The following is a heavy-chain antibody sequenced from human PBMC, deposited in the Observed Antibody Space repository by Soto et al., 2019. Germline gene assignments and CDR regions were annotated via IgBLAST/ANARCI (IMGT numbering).Heavy chain of an antibody. V-gene: IGHV3-33*01. J-gene: IGHJ4*02. D-gene: IGHD4-17*01. CDR2: IWYDGNNK. Sequence: GGSLRLSCAASGFIFSSYGMHWVRQAPGKGLEWVAVIWYDGNNKYYADSVRGRFTISRDNSENTLYLQMNSLGVDDTAVYYCARDWATVTKISDYCGQGTLVTVSS. CDR3: ARDWATVTKISDY. CDR1: GFIFSSYG.